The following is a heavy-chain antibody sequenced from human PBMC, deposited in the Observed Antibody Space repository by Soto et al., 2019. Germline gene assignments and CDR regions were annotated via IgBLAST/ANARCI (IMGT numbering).Heavy chain of an antibody. J-gene: IGHJ4*02. CDR3: ARLGYYGSGSYPNY. CDR1: GGSFSGYY. CDR2: INHSGST. D-gene: IGHD3-10*01. Sequence: QVQLQQWGAGLLKPSETLSLTCAVYGGSFSGYYWSWIRQPPGKGLEWIGEINHSGSTNYNPSLKSRVTISVDTSKNQFSLKLSSVTAADTAVYYCARLGYYGSGSYPNYWGQGTLVTVSS. V-gene: IGHV4-34*01.